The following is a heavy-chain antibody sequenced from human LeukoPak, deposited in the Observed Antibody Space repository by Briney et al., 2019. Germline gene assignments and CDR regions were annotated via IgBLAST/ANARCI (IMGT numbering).Heavy chain of an antibody. J-gene: IGHJ6*02. V-gene: IGHV3-73*01. CDR3: TRHLRIYYYGMDV. Sequence: GGSLRLSCAASGFTFSGSAMHWVRQASGKGLGWVGRIRSKANSYATAYAASVKGRFTISRDDSKNTAYLQMNSLKTEDTAVYYCTRHLRIYYYGMDVWGQGTTVTVSS. CDR1: GFTFSGSA. CDR2: IRSKANSYAT.